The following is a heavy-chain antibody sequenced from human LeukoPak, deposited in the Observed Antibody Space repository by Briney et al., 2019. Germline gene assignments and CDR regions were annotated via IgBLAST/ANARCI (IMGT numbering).Heavy chain of an antibody. CDR1: GGSISNYY. CDR2: IYYSGST. CDR3: ARRVTGDNWFDP. J-gene: IGHJ5*02. V-gene: IGHV4-59*08. Sequence: ASETLSLTCTVSGGSISNYYWSWIRQPPGKGLEWIGYIYYSGSTNYNPSLKSRVTISVDTSKNQFSLKLSSVTAADTAVYYCARRVTGDNWFDPWGQGTLVTVSS. D-gene: IGHD7-27*01.